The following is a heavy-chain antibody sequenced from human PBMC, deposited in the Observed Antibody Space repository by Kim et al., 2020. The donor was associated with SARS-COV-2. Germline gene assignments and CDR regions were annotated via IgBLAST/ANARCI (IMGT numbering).Heavy chain of an antibody. J-gene: IGHJ6*02. CDR1: GYTFTSYG. Sequence: ASVKVSCKASGYTFTSYGISWVRQAPGQGLEWMGWISAYNGNTNYAQKLQGRVTMTTDTSTSTAYMELRSLRSDDTAVYYCARDNGVITVTGSLYYYYYGMDVWGQGTTVTVAS. CDR3: ARDNGVITVTGSLYYYYYGMDV. CDR2: ISAYNGNT. V-gene: IGHV1-18*04. D-gene: IGHD4-17*01.